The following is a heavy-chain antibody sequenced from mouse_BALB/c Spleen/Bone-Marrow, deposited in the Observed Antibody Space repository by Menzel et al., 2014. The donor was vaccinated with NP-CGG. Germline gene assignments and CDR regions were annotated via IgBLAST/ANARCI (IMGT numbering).Heavy chain of an antibody. J-gene: IGHJ3*01. CDR1: GYVFSSSW. V-gene: IGHV1-82*01. D-gene: IGHD1-1*01. CDR2: IYPGDGDT. Sequence: QVQLQQPGPELVKSGASVKISCKASGYVFSSSWMNWVKQRPGQGLEWIGRIYPGDGDTNHNGKFKGKATLTADKSSXTAYMQLSSLTSVDSAVYFCARTYGSSFFAYWGQGTLVTVSA. CDR3: ARTYGSSFFAY.